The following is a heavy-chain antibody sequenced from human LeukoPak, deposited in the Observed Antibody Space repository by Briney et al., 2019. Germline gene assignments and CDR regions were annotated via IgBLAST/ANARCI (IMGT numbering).Heavy chain of an antibody. Sequence: PSETLSLTCTVSGGSISSDDYYWSWIRQPPGKGLEWIGYIYYSGSTDYNPSLKSRVAISVDTSKSQFSLKLSSVTAADTAVYYCARDLGYWGQGTLVTVSS. J-gene: IGHJ4*02. CDR3: ARDLGY. CDR2: IYYSGST. CDR1: GGSISSDDYY. V-gene: IGHV4-30-4*08. D-gene: IGHD7-27*01.